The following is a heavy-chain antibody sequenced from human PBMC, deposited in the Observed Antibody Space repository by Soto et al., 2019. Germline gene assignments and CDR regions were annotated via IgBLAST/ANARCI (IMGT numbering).Heavy chain of an antibody. V-gene: IGHV3-23*01. J-gene: IGHJ6*02. CDR1: GFTFSSYA. CDR3: AKANPNQDPDDIVVVPAAEYYYGMDV. CDR2: ISGSGGST. D-gene: IGHD2-2*01. Sequence: EVQLLASGGVLVQPGGSLRLSCAASGFTFSSYAMSWVRQAPGTGLEWVSAISGSGGSTYYADSVKGRFTISSDNSKNTLYLQMNSLRAEDTAVYYCAKANPNQDPDDIVVVPAAEYYYGMDVWGPGTTVTVSS.